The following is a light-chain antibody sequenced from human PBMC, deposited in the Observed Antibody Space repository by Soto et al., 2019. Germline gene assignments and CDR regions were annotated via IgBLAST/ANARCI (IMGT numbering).Light chain of an antibody. J-gene: IGKJ5*01. CDR2: GAS. CDR3: QQYNNWPPIT. Sequence: EIVLTQSPVTLSLSAGERATLSCRASQSVSSRSLAWYHQKPGQAPRLLIYGASSRATGIPDRFSGSGSGTEFTLTISSLQSEDFAVYYCQQYNNWPPITFGQGTRLEI. V-gene: IGKV3D-15*01. CDR1: QSVSSRS.